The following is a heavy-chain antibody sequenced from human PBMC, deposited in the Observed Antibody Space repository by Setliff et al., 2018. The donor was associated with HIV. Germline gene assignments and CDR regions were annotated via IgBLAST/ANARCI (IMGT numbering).Heavy chain of an antibody. CDR1: GYTLSELS. Sequence: ASVKVSCKVSGYTLSELSMHWVRQAPGKGLEWMGGFDPEDGETIYAQRFQGRVTMTEDTSTDTAYMELRSLRSEDTAVYYCTTEFPLSSPYYYDSSGYYYWGQGTLVTVSS. D-gene: IGHD3-22*01. J-gene: IGHJ4*02. V-gene: IGHV1-24*01. CDR2: FDPEDGET. CDR3: TTEFPLSSPYYYDSSGYYY.